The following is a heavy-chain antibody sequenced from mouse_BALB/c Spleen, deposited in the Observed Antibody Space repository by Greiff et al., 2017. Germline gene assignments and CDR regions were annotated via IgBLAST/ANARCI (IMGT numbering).Heavy chain of an antibody. CDR2: IYPGDGST. J-gene: IGHJ1*01. D-gene: IGHD2-4*01. CDR3: ARSDYDTYFDV. CDR1: GYTFTSYY. Sequence: VQLQQSGPELVKPGASVKMSCKASGYTFTSYYIHWVKQRPGQGLEWIGWIYPGDGSTKYNEKFKGKTTLTANKSSSTAYMLLSSLTSEDSAIYFCARSDYDTYFDVWGAGTTVTVSS. V-gene: IGHV1S56*01.